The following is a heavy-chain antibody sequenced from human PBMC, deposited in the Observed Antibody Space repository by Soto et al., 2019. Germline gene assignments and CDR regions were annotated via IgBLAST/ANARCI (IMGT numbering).Heavy chain of an antibody. Sequence: EVQLVESGGGLVQPGGSLRLSCAASGFTFSSYSMNWVRQAPGKGLEWVSYISSSSSTIYYADSVKGRVTISRDNAKNSLYLQMNSLRDEDTAVYYCASLNYYDSSGYHLRYFDYWGQGTLVTVSS. V-gene: IGHV3-48*02. CDR3: ASLNYYDSSGYHLRYFDY. D-gene: IGHD3-22*01. CDR1: GFTFSSYS. J-gene: IGHJ4*02. CDR2: ISSSSSTI.